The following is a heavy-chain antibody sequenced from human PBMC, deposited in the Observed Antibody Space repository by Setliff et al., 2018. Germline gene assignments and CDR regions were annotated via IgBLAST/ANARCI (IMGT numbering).Heavy chain of an antibody. CDR3: TFARDGYDVLDI. CDR2: IRNKDNSYTT. D-gene: IGHD5-18*01. V-gene: IGHV3-72*01. J-gene: IGHJ3*02. CDR1: GFTFSAHY. Sequence: PGGSLRLSCAASGFTFSAHYMDWLRQAPGKGLEWVGRIRNKDNSYTTEYAASVKGRFTISRDDSKNSLYLQMNGLKTEDRAVYYCTFARDGYDVLDIWGQGTMVTVSS.